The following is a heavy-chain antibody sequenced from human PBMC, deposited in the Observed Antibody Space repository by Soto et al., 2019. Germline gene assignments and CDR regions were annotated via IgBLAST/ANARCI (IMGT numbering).Heavy chain of an antibody. CDR3: ARLPKQRPDY. CDR1: GGSISSSSYY. D-gene: IGHD6-13*01. J-gene: IGHJ4*02. V-gene: IGHV4-39*01. CDR2: IYYSGST. Sequence: SETLSLTCTVSGGSISSSSYYWGLIRQPPGKGLEWIGSIYYSGSTYYNPSLKSRVTISVDTSKNQFSLKLSSVTAADTAVYYCARLPKQRPDYWGQGTLVTVSS.